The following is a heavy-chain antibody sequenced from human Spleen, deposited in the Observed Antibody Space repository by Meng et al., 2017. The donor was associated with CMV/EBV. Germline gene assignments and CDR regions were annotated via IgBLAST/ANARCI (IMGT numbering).Heavy chain of an antibody. D-gene: IGHD3-3*01. Sequence: WVRLPPGKGLEWIGSMFYSGTTYYNLSLKSRITISMDTSKNQFSLNLSSVTAADTAVYYCGGSWSGYSGWYFHLWGRGTLVTVSS. CDR3: GGSWSGYSGWYFHL. CDR2: MFYSGTT. J-gene: IGHJ2*01. V-gene: IGHV4-39*07.